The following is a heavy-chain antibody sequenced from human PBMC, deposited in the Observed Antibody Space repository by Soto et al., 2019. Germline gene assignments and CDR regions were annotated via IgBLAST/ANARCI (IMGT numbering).Heavy chain of an antibody. CDR1: GLTFSNVW. J-gene: IGHJ4*02. D-gene: IGHD5-18*01. CDR3: AITAMINRDSSTSFDY. Sequence: PXESLGLSCAASGLTFSNVWMTWVRQAPGKGLEWVGRIKSKSDGETADVAAPVKARFTISRDDSKNTVFLEMKSLRSEDTALYYCAITAMINRDSSTSFDYWGRGTQVTVSS. CDR2: IKSKSDGETA. V-gene: IGHV3-15*01.